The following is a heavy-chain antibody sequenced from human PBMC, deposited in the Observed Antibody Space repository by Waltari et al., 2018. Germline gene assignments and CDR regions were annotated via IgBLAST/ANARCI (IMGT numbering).Heavy chain of an antibody. V-gene: IGHV5-51*01. CDR2: IYPRYSDT. Sequence: EVQLVQSGAEVKKPGESLKISCKGSGYSFTSYWIGWVRQMPGKGLEWMGIIYPRYSDTRYSQSFQGQVTISADKSISTAYLQWSSLKATDTAMYYCARTPWYSGSYYYFDYWGQGTLVTVSS. D-gene: IGHD1-26*01. J-gene: IGHJ4*02. CDR3: ARTPWYSGSYYYFDY. CDR1: GYSFTSYW.